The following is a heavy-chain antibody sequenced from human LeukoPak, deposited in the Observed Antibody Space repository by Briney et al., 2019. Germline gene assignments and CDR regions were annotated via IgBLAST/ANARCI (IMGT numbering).Heavy chain of an antibody. CDR3: AKVTITYYYDSSEAPFFDY. J-gene: IGHJ4*02. Sequence: PGGSLRLSCVVSGFTFSSYCMNWVRQAPGKGLEWVSYISGSSNTIYYADSVKGRFTVSRDNAKNSLYLQMDSLTVEDTAVYYCAKVTITYYYDSSEAPFFDYWGQGTLVTVAS. CDR2: ISGSSNTI. CDR1: GFTFSSYC. V-gene: IGHV3-48*01. D-gene: IGHD3-22*01.